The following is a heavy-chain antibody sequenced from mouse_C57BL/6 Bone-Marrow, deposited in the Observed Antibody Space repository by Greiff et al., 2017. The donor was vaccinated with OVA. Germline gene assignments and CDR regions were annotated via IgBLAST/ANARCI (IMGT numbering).Heavy chain of an antibody. CDR3: AREVITTVVAPYYFDY. D-gene: IGHD1-1*01. J-gene: IGHJ2*01. V-gene: IGHV1-9*01. Sequence: VKLMESGAELMKPGASVKLSCKATGYTFTGYWIEWVKQRPGHGLEWIGEILPGSGSTNYNEKFKGKATFTADTSSNTAYMQLSSLTTEDSAIYYCAREVITTVVAPYYFDYWGQGTTLTVSS. CDR2: ILPGSGST. CDR1: GYTFTGYW.